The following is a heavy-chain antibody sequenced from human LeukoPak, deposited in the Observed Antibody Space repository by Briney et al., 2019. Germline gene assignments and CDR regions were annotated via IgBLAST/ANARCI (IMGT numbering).Heavy chain of an antibody. D-gene: IGHD3-16*01. Sequence: PGGSLRLSCAASGFTFSSYSMNWVRQAPGKGLEWVSSISSSSSYIYYADSVKGRFTISRDNAKNSLYLQMNSLRAEDTAVYYCAKGYYDYVWGSYYFDYWGQGTLVTVSS. J-gene: IGHJ4*02. V-gene: IGHV3-21*04. CDR3: AKGYYDYVWGSYYFDY. CDR1: GFTFSSYS. CDR2: ISSSSSYI.